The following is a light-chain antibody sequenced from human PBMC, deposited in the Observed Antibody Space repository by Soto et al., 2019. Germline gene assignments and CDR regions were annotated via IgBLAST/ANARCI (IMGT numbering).Light chain of an antibody. J-gene: IGKJ1*01. CDR3: QQRSNLPWT. V-gene: IGKV3D-20*02. CDR2: GAS. Sequence: EIVLTQSPGTLSLSPGERATLSCRASQSVSNNYLAWYQQKPGQAPRLLIYGASNRATGIPDRFSGSGSGTDYTLTVSSLEPEDFAVYYCQQRSNLPWTFGQGTKVDIK. CDR1: QSVSNNY.